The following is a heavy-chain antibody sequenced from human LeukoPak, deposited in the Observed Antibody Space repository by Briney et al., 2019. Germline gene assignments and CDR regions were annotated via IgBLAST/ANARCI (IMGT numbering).Heavy chain of an antibody. CDR2: IIPIFGTA. J-gene: IGHJ4*02. V-gene: IGHV1-69*05. CDR3: ARDKSHDSSGYPGY. Sequence: GASVKVSCKASGGTFSSYAISWVRQAPGQGLEWMGGIIPIFGTANYAQKFQGRVTMTRDTSTSTVYMELSSLRSEDTAVYYCARDKSHDSSGYPGYWGQGTLVTVSS. D-gene: IGHD3-22*01. CDR1: GGTFSSYA.